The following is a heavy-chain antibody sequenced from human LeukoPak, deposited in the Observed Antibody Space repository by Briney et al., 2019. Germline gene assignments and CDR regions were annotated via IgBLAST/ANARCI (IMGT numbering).Heavy chain of an antibody. D-gene: IGHD3-9*01. J-gene: IGHJ4*02. CDR1: GGSISSSSYY. CDR2: IYYSGST. CDR3: ARHGPGNYDILTGYYPVYYFDY. Sequence: SETLSLTCTVSGGSISSSSYYWGWIRQPPGKGLEWIGSIYYSGSTYYNPSLKSRVTISVDTSKNQFSLKLSSVTAADTAVYYCARHGPGNYDILTGYYPVYYFDYWGQGTLVTVSS. V-gene: IGHV4-39*01.